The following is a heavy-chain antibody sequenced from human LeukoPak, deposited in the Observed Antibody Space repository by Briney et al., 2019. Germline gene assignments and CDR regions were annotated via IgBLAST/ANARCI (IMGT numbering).Heavy chain of an antibody. CDR3: ARVSGNYYRWFDS. Sequence: GGSLRLSCAASRFTLSSYWMSWVRQAPGKGLEWVANIKQDGSEKYYVDSVKGRFTISRDNAKNSLYLQMNSLRAEDTAVYYCARVSGNYYRWFDSWGQGTLVTVSS. D-gene: IGHD1-26*01. V-gene: IGHV3-7*03. CDR2: IKQDGSEK. J-gene: IGHJ5*01. CDR1: RFTLSSYW.